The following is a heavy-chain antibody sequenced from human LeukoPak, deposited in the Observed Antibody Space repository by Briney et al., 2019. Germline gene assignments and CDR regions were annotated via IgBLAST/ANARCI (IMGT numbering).Heavy chain of an antibody. CDR3: MRDGRRGNYGDAFDI. D-gene: IGHD1-26*01. J-gene: IGHJ3*02. V-gene: IGHV4-4*07. CDR1: GDSISSDY. CDR2: IYTTGST. Sequence: SETLSLTCSVSGDSISSDYWSWIRQLAGKGLEWIGRIYTTGSTNYNPSLKSRVTMSVDRSQKQFSLKLNSVTAADTAVYYCMRDGRRGNYGDAFDIWGPGTMVTVSS.